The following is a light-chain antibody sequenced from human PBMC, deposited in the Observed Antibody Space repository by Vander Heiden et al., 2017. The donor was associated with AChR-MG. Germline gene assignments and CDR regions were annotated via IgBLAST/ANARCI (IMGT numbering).Light chain of an antibody. J-gene: IGKJ1*01. Sequence: DIQMTQSPSSLSESVGDRVTITCQASQAIGNNVNWYQQKPGKAPRLLMYDASTLESGVPSRFSGSGSATHFTLTIGSLQPEDFATYYCQQYDNHPPTFSFGQGTKV. CDR3: QQYDNHPPTFS. CDR2: DAS. CDR1: QAIGNN. V-gene: IGKV1-33*01.